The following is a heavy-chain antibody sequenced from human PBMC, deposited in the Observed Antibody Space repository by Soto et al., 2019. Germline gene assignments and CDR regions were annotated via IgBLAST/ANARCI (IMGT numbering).Heavy chain of an antibody. Sequence: PSETLSLTCAVSGYSISSSNWWGWIRQPPGKGLEWIGYIYSSGSTYYNPSLESRVSMSVDTSKNQFSLKLSSVTAVDTAVYYCATNRGMAAVGVWGQGTLVTVSS. CDR3: ATNRGMAAVGV. V-gene: IGHV4-28*01. CDR1: GYSISSSNW. J-gene: IGHJ4*02. D-gene: IGHD6-13*01. CDR2: IYSSGST.